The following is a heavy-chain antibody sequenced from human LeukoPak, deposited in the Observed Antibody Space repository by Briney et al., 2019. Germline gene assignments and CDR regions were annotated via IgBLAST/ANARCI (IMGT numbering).Heavy chain of an antibody. Sequence: GGSPRLSCAASGFTFSSYGMHWVRQAPGKGLEWVAVISYDGSNKYYADSVKGRFTISRDNSKNTLYLQMNSLRAEDTAVYYCAKPMADFWSGYSRVGFDPWGQGTLVTVSS. CDR1: GFTFSSYG. CDR2: ISYDGSNK. J-gene: IGHJ5*02. D-gene: IGHD3-3*01. V-gene: IGHV3-30*18. CDR3: AKPMADFWSGYSRVGFDP.